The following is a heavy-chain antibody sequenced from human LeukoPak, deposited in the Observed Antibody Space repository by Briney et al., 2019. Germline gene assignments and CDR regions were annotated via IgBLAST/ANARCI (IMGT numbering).Heavy chain of an antibody. CDR3: AREGGPYRPLDY. V-gene: IGHV4-59*12. CDR2: IYYSGST. Sequence: SETLSLTCTVSGGSISSYYWSWIRQPPGKGLEWIGFIYYSGSTNYNPSLKSRVTISVDTSKNQFSLKLSSVTAADTAVYYCAREGGPYRPLDYSGQGTLVTVSS. CDR1: GGSISSYY. J-gene: IGHJ4*02.